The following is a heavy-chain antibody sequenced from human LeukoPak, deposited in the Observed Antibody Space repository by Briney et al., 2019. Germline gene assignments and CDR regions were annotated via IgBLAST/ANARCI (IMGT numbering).Heavy chain of an antibody. D-gene: IGHD5-24*01. CDR1: GASINSVNYY. CDR2: IYYSGST. Sequence: SETLSLTCTVSGASINSVNYYWGWIRQPPGKGLEWIGYIYYSGSTNYNPSLKSRVTISVDTSKNQFSLKLSSVTAADTAVYYCARVSRDGYNYGAYYFDYWGQGTLVTVSS. V-gene: IGHV4-61*01. CDR3: ARVSRDGYNYGAYYFDY. J-gene: IGHJ4*02.